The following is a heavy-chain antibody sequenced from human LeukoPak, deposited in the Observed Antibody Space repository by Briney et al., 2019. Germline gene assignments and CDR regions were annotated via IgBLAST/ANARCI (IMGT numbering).Heavy chain of an antibody. V-gene: IGHV3-48*02. J-gene: IGHJ3*02. D-gene: IGHD2-21*02. CDR1: GFTFSSYS. Sequence: PGGSLRLSCEASGFTFSSYSMNWVRQAPGKGLEWVSYISSSSTTIYYADSLKGRFTISRDNGKNSLYLQMNSLRDEDTAVYYCARDRYCGGDCYSNAFDIWGQGTMVTVSS. CDR3: ARDRYCGGDCYSNAFDI. CDR2: ISSSSTTI.